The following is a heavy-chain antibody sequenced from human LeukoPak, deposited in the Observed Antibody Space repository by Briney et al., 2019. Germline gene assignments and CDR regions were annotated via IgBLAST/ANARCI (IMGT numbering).Heavy chain of an antibody. J-gene: IGHJ4*02. CDR1: GFTFSSYA. V-gene: IGHV3-21*01. CDR3: ARDLGYGGRGLDS. Sequence: GGSLRLSCAASGFTFSSYAMSWVRQAPGEGLEWVSSISSSSSYIYYAASVKGRFTISRDNAKNSLYLQMNSLRAEDTAVYYCARDLGYGGRGLDSWGQGALVIVSS. CDR2: ISSSSSYI. D-gene: IGHD4-23*01.